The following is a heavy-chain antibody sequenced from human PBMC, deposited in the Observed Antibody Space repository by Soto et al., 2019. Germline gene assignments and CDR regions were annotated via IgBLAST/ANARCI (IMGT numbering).Heavy chain of an antibody. CDR3: ARNDGDDSTNF. J-gene: IGHJ4*02. Sequence: QVQLLQSGPEVKRPGASVKVSCQASGYTFTAYGLNWVRRAQGRGLEWMGRIPTHDGSSVSAQRLQGRLTLTRDSFTSTAYMELGGLTFDDTGLYYCARNDGDDSTNFWGQGTLVTVSS. D-gene: IGHD3-22*01. CDR1: GYTFTAYG. V-gene: IGHV1-18*04. CDR2: IPTHDGSS.